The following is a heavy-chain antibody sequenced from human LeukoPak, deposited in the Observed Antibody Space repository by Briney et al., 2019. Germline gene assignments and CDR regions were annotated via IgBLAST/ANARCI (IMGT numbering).Heavy chain of an antibody. Sequence: SKTLSLTCAVYGGSFSGYYWSWIRQPPGKGLEWIGEINHSGSTNYNPSLKSRVTISVDTSKNQFSLKLSSVTAADTAVYYCAREKPSSSWYSDFDYWGQGTLVTVSS. CDR1: GGSFSGYY. CDR3: AREKPSSSWYSDFDY. V-gene: IGHV4-34*01. J-gene: IGHJ4*02. D-gene: IGHD6-13*01. CDR2: INHSGST.